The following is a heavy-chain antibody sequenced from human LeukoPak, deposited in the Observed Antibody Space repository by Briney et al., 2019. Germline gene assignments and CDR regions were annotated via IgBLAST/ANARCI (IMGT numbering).Heavy chain of an antibody. D-gene: IGHD6-19*01. CDR3: ARSGGDSGWYALGYFDL. Sequence: SVKVSCKASGGTFSSYAISWVRQAPGQGLEWMGGIIPIFGTANYAQKFQGRVTITADESTSTAYMELSSLRSEDTAVYYCARSGGDSGWYALGYFDLWGRGTLVTVSS. CDR1: GGTFSSYA. J-gene: IGHJ2*01. CDR2: IIPIFGTA. V-gene: IGHV1-69*01.